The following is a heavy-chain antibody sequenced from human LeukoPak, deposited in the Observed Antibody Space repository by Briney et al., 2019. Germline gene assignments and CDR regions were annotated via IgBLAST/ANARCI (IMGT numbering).Heavy chain of an antibody. J-gene: IGHJ5*02. CDR3: AADCSGGSCYVFWFDP. D-gene: IGHD2-15*01. CDR2: ISSSSTTI. Sequence: GGSLRLSCAASGFTFSSHNMNWVRQAPGKGLEWVSYISSSSTTIYQADSVKGRFTISRDNAKNSLYLQMNSLRAEDTAVYYCAADCSGGSCYVFWFDPWGQGTLVTVSS. V-gene: IGHV3-48*01. CDR1: GFTFSSHN.